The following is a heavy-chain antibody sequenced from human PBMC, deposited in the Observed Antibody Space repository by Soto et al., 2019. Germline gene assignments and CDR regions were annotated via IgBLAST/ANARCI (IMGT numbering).Heavy chain of an antibody. CDR1: GGSISSSNW. Sequence: SETLSLTCAVSGGSISSSNWWSWVRQPPGKGLEWIGEIYHSGSTNYNPSLKSRVTISVDKSKNQFSLKLSSVTAADTAVYYCARAPHYYDSSGYYANYYGMDVWGQGTTVTVSS. V-gene: IGHV4-4*02. D-gene: IGHD3-22*01. CDR3: ARAPHYYDSSGYYANYYGMDV. J-gene: IGHJ6*02. CDR2: IYHSGST.